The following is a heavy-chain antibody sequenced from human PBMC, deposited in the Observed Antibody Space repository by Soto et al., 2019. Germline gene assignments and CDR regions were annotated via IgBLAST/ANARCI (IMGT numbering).Heavy chain of an antibody. J-gene: IGHJ4*02. V-gene: IGHV1-2*02. CDR1: GYTFTGHY. Sequence: ASVKVSCKASGYTFTGHYIHWVRQAPEQGPEWMGEIGPESGATRYAQKFQGRVTMTRDMSITTVYMELNNLSPDDTAVYYCGGGRSGQIVVFYWGQGTPVTVSS. D-gene: IGHD1-26*01. CDR2: IGPESGAT. CDR3: GGGRSGQIVVFY.